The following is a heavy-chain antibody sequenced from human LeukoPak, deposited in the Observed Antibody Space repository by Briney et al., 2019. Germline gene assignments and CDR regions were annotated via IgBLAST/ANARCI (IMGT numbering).Heavy chain of an antibody. J-gene: IGHJ4*02. CDR2: ISYSGSP. Sequence: SETLSLTCTVSGGSISSYYWSWIRQPPGKGLEWIGYISYSGSPNYNPSLRSRVTISVDASKNQFSLKLGCVTAADTAVYYCAKDLTYGNFDYWGQGTLVSVSS. D-gene: IGHD1-14*01. V-gene: IGHV4-59*01. CDR3: AKDLTYGNFDY. CDR1: GGSISSYY.